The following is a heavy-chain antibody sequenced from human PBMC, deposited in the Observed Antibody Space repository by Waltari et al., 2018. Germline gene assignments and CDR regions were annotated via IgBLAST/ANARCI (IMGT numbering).Heavy chain of an antibody. CDR3: ASGRFTNIVVVVAADY. J-gene: IGHJ4*02. CDR2: INPNSGGT. V-gene: IGHV1-2*02. CDR1: GYTFTGYY. Sequence: QVQLVQSGAEVKKPGASVKVSCKASGYTFTGYYMHWVRQAPGQGLEWMGWINPNSGGTNDAQKFQGRVTITADKSTSTAYMELSSLRSEDTAVYYCASGRFTNIVVVVAADYWGQGTLVTVSS. D-gene: IGHD2-15*01.